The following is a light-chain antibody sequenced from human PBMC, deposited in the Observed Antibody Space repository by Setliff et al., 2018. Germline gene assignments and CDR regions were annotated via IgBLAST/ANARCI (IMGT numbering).Light chain of an antibody. CDR3: QSFDRSLNHVV. CDR1: SSNIGAGYD. Sequence: QSVLTQPPSVSGAPGQRVIISCAGTSSNIGAGYDVFWYQQLPGTGPELLIYGNSHRPSGVPDRFSGSKSGTSASLAITGLQAEDEADYHCQSFDRSLNHVVFGGGTKVTVL. V-gene: IGLV1-40*01. CDR2: GNS. J-gene: IGLJ2*01.